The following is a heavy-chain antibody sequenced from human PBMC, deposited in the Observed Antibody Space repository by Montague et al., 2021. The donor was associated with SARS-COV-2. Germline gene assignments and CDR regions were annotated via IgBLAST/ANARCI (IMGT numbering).Heavy chain of an antibody. CDR3: VGGGRSSAYAMDY. D-gene: IGHD3-22*01. CDR1: GGSISSNY. CDR2: IYSSGGT. J-gene: IGHJ4*02. Sequence: SETLSLTCTVSGGSISSNYWNCIRRPPGKGPEWIGDIYSSGGTPYNPSFKRRVTISVDTSKSQLSLRRTSVTAADTAVFYCVGGGRSSAYAMDYWGQGTLVTVSS. V-gene: IGHV4-59*01.